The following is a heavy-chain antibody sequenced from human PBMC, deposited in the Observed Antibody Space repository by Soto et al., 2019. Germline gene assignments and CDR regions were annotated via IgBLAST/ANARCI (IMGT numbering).Heavy chain of an antibody. CDR1: GYTFTSYD. Sequence: QVQLVQSGAEVKKPGASVKVSCQASGYTFTSYDINWVRKATGQGLEWMGWMNPNSGNTGYAQKFQGRVTMTRNTSISTAYMELRSLRSEDTAVYYCARGGCSSTSCQGGYYYYYMAVWGKGTTVTVSS. CDR3: ARGGCSSTSCQGGYYYYYMAV. J-gene: IGHJ6*03. V-gene: IGHV1-8*01. D-gene: IGHD2-2*01. CDR2: MNPNSGNT.